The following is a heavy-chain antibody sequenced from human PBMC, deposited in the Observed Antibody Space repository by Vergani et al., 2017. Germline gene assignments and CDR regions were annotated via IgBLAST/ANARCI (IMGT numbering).Heavy chain of an antibody. CDR3: AKDIAMIVVREQNYYGMDV. CDR1: GFTFSSYG. Sequence: QVQLVESGGGVVQPGRSLRLSCAASGFTFSSYGMHWVRQAPGKGLEWVAVISYDGSNKYYADSVKGRFTISRDNSKNTLYLQMNSLRAEDTAVYYCAKDIAMIVVREQNYYGMDVWGQGTTVTVSS. D-gene: IGHD3-22*01. CDR2: ISYDGSNK. V-gene: IGHV3-30*18. J-gene: IGHJ6*02.